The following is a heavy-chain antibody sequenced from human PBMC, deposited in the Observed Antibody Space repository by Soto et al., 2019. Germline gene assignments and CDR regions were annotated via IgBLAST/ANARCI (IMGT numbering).Heavy chain of an antibody. CDR3: ARAKTSNGGNYYVMDV. J-gene: IGHJ6*02. Sequence: GESLKISCNGSGYSFTAYWISWVRQMPWKGLEWMGRIDPSDSYTNYSPSFQGHVTISADKSITTAYLQWSSLKASDTAVYYCARAKTSNGGNYYVMDVWGQGTTVTVSS. CDR1: GYSFTAYW. V-gene: IGHV5-10-1*01. CDR2: IDPSDSYT. D-gene: IGHD2-2*01.